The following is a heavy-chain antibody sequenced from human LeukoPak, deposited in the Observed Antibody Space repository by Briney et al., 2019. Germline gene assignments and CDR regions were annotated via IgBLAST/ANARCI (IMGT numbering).Heavy chain of an antibody. J-gene: IGHJ4*02. V-gene: IGHV3-23*01. Sequence: QPGGSLRLSCAASGFTFSSYAMSWVRQAPGKGLEWVSGISGNGGSTYYADSVKGRFTISREHSKNTLYLQMNSLRVEDTAVYYCAKEIYYDNSGSDFDYWGQGTLVTVSS. CDR2: ISGNGGST. CDR1: GFTFSSYA. D-gene: IGHD3-22*01. CDR3: AKEIYYDNSGSDFDY.